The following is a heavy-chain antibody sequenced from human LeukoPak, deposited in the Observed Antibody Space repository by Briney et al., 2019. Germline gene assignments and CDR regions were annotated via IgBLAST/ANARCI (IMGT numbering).Heavy chain of an antibody. J-gene: IGHJ4*02. CDR2: ISGSGGST. V-gene: IGHV3-23*01. D-gene: IGHD3-10*01. CDR3: ARGRITMVRGVPHYYFDY. CDR1: GFTFDDYA. Sequence: PGGSLRLSCAASGFTFDDYAMSWVRQAPGKGLEWVSAISGSGGSTYYADSVKGRFTISRDNSKNTLYLQMNSLRAEDTAVYYCARGRITMVRGVPHYYFDYWGQGTLVTVSS.